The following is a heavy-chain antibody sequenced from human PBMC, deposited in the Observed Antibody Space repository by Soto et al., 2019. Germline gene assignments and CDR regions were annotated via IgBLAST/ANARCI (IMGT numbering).Heavy chain of an antibody. V-gene: IGHV4-59*01. CDR2: IYYSGST. Sequence: TLSLTCTVSGGSISSYYWSWIRQPPGKGLEWIGYIYYSGSTNYNPSLKSRVTISVDTSKNQFSLKLSSVTAADTAVYYCARARIAAAGIAPFYFDYWGQGALVTVSS. CDR1: GGSISSYY. D-gene: IGHD6-13*01. CDR3: ARARIAAAGIAPFYFDY. J-gene: IGHJ4*02.